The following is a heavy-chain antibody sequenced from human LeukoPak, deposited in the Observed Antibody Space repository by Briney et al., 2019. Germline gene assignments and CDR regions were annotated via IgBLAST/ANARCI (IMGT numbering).Heavy chain of an antibody. J-gene: IGHJ6*03. Sequence: WASVKVSCKASGYTFTGYYMHWVRQAPGQGLEWMGWINPNSGGTNYAQKFQGRVTMTRDTSISTAYMELSRLRSDDTAVYYCAREGSSSSLLALNMDVWGKGTTVTVSS. CDR1: GYTFTGYY. D-gene: IGHD6-6*01. CDR3: AREGSSSSLLALNMDV. V-gene: IGHV1-2*02. CDR2: INPNSGGT.